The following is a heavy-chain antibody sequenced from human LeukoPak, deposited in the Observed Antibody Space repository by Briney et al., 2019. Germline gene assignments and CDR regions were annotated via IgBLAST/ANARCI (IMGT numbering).Heavy chain of an antibody. CDR2: IYPGDSDT. J-gene: IGHJ4*02. D-gene: IGHD6-6*01. CDR1: GYSFTSYW. V-gene: IGHV5-51*01. CDR3: ARPVAARDYYFDY. Sequence: GESLKISCKGSGYSFTSYWIGWVRQMPGKGLEWMGIIYPGDSDTRYSPSFQSQVTISADKSISTAYLQWSSLKASDTAMYYCARPVAARDYYFDYWGQGTLVTVSS.